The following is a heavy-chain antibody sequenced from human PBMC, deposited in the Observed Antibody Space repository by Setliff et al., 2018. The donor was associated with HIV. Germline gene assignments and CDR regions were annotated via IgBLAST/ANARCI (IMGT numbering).Heavy chain of an antibody. CDR3: ARDLGGIVVAAFDY. CDR2: IWYDGSNK. Sequence: HPGGSLRLSCAASGFTFKTDAMHWVRQAPGKGLEWVAFIWYDGSNKEYGDSVKGRFTISRDNSKNMVYLEMNNLRGEDSAVYYCARDLGGIVVAAFDYWGQGTLVTVSS. V-gene: IGHV3-33*01. J-gene: IGHJ4*02. CDR1: GFTFKTDA. D-gene: IGHD6-19*01.